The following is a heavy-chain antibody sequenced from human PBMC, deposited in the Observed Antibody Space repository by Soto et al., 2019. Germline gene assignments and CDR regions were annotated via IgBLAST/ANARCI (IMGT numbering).Heavy chain of an antibody. CDR3: ARGLLRTLKGPFDY. J-gene: IGHJ4*02. V-gene: IGHV4-34*01. Sequence: SETLSLTCAVYGGSFSGYYWSWIRQPPGKGLEWIGEINHSGSTNYNPSLKSRVTISVDTSKNQFSLKLSSVTAADTAVYYCARGLLRTLKGPFDYWGQGTLVTVSS. CDR2: INHSGST. CDR1: GGSFSGYY. D-gene: IGHD3-16*01.